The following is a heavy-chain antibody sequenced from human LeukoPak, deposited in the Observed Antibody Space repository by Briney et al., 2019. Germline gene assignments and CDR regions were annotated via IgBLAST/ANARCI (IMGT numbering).Heavy chain of an antibody. CDR3: ATQGYSYGYDANYYYYYGMDV. V-gene: IGHV1-24*01. CDR1: GYTLTELS. J-gene: IGHJ6*02. D-gene: IGHD5-18*01. CDR2: FDPEDGET. Sequence: ASVKVSCKVSGYTLTELSMHWVRQAPGKGLEWMGGFDPEDGETIYAQKFQGRVTMTEDTSTDTAYMELSSLRSEDTAVYYRATQGYSYGYDANYYYYYGMDVWGQGTTVTVSS.